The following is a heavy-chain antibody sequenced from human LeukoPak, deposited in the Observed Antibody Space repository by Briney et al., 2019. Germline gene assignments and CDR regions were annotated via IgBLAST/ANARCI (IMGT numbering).Heavy chain of an antibody. CDR3: ARDQQLVNYYYGMDV. D-gene: IGHD6-6*01. V-gene: IGHV3-30-3*01. CDR1: GFTFSSYA. Sequence: PGGSLRLSCAASGFTFSSYAMHWVRQAPGKGLEWVAVISYDGSNKYYADSVKGRFTISRDNSENTLYLQMNSLRAEDTAVYYCARDQQLVNYYYGMDVWGQGTTVTVSS. J-gene: IGHJ6*02. CDR2: ISYDGSNK.